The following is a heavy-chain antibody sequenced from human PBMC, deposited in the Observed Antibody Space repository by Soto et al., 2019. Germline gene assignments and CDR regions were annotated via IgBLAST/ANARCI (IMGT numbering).Heavy chain of an antibody. CDR2: IYHSGST. CDR1: GGSISSGGYS. V-gene: IGHV4-30-2*01. D-gene: IGHD4-17*01. J-gene: IGHJ4*02. Sequence: LSLTCAVSGGSISSGGYSWSWIRQPAGKGLEWIGFIYHSGSTNYNTSLKSRVTMSVDRSKNQFSLKLRSVTAADTAVYYCARATVTYYYFDYWGQGTLVTVSS. CDR3: ARATVTYYYFDY.